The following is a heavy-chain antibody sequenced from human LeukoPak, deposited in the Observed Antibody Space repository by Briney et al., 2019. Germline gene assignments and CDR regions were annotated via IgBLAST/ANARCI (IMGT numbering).Heavy chain of an antibody. D-gene: IGHD5-24*01. CDR2: ISPYNGDT. J-gene: IGHJ6*02. Sequence: GASMKVSCKASGYTFTSYGISWVRQAPGQGLEWMGWISPYNGDTKYGQKLQGRVTMTTDTSTSTAYMELRSLRSDDTAVYYCARVGERWLQSKYYYNGMDVWGQGTTVTVSS. CDR1: GYTFTSYG. CDR3: ARVGERWLQSKYYYNGMDV. V-gene: IGHV1-18*01.